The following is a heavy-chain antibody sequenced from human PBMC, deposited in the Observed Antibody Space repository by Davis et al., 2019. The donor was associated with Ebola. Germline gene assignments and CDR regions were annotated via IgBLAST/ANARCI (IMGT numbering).Heavy chain of an antibody. J-gene: IGHJ6*02. V-gene: IGHV1-18*01. CDR3: ARDQVRFLEWLPYGMDV. Sequence: ASVKVSCKASGYTFTSYGISWVRQAPGQGLEWMGWISAYNGNTNYAQKFQGRVTITADKSTSTAYMELSSLRSEDTAVYYCARDQVRFLEWLPYGMDVWGQGTTVTVSS. D-gene: IGHD3-3*01. CDR2: ISAYNGNT. CDR1: GYTFTSYG.